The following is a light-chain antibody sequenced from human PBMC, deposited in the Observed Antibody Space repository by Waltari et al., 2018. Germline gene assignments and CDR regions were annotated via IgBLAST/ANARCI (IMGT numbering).Light chain of an antibody. CDR2: ANN. Sequence: QSILTQPPSVSAAPGQKVTISCSGSSSNIGNNFVSWYQQLPGTAPKLLIYANNERPSGIPDRFPGSKSGTSATLAITGLQTGDEADYYCGTWDSGLSIDWVFGGGTKLTVL. CDR3: GTWDSGLSIDWV. CDR1: SSNIGNNF. J-gene: IGLJ3*02. V-gene: IGLV1-51*01.